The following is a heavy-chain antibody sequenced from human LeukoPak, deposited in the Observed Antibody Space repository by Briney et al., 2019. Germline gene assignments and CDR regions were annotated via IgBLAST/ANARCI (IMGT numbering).Heavy chain of an antibody. CDR2: IYHSGST. V-gene: IGHV4-38-2*02. D-gene: IGHD6-19*01. J-gene: IGHJ4*02. Sequence: SETLSLTCTVSGYSISSGYYWGWIRQSPGKGLEWVGTIYHSGSTMYIPSLRSRVSISVDTSKNQFSLKLSSVTAADTAVYYCARGVSSGWYRPDYFDYWGQGTLVTVSS. CDR1: GYSISSGYY. CDR3: ARGVSSGWYRPDYFDY.